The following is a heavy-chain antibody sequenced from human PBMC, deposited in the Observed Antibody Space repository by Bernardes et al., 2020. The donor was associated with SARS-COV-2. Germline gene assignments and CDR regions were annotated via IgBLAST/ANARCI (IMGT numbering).Heavy chain of an antibody. D-gene: IGHD2-2*01. CDR3: ATYGQDIVVVPAAMASYYGMDV. V-gene: IGHV1-24*01. CDR1: GYTLTELS. CDR2: FDPEDGET. J-gene: IGHJ6*02. Sequence: ASVKVSCKVSGYTLTELSMHWVRQAPGKGLEWMGGFDPEDGETIYAQKFQGRVTMTEDTSTDTAYMELSSLRSEDTAVYYCATYGQDIVVVPAAMASYYGMDVGGQGTTVTVAS.